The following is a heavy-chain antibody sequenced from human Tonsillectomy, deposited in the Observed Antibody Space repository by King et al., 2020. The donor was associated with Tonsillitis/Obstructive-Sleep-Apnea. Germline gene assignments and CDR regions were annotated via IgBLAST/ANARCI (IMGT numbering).Heavy chain of an antibody. CDR1: GFTFDDYA. CDR2: ISGDGGST. Sequence: EVQLVESGGGVVQPGGSLRLSCAASGFTFDDYAMHWVRQAPGKGLEWVSLISGDGGSTYYADSVKGRFTISRDNSKKSLYLQMNSMRTEDTDLYYCAKDMADIVVVPAAITRPPRFLGFDYWGQGTLVTVSS. V-gene: IGHV3-43*02. J-gene: IGHJ4*02. CDR3: AKDMADIVVVPAAITRPPRFLGFDY. D-gene: IGHD2-2*01.